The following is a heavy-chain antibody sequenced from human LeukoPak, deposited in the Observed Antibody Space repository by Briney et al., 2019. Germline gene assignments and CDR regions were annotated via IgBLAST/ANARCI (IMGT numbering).Heavy chain of an antibody. CDR3: ATCRDGYNCDLVY. CDR2: FDPEGGKT. CDR1: GYTLTELS. V-gene: IGHV1-24*01. J-gene: IGHJ4*02. D-gene: IGHD5-24*01. Sequence: ASVKVFCKVSGYTLTELSMHWVRQAPGKGLEWMGGFDPEGGKTIFTEEFQSRVTMTKDTSTDTAYMELSSLRSEDTAIYYCATCRDGYNCDLVYWGQGTLVTVSS.